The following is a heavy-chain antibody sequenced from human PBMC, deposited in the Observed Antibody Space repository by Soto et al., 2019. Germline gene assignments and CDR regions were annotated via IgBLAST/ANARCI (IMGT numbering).Heavy chain of an antibody. CDR3: SNLIRAVVY. CDR2: IIPILGIP. J-gene: IGHJ4*02. CDR1: GRTFSRYI. D-gene: IGHD3-10*01. Sequence: SSVQVSCKASGRTFSRYIIIWLRQAPAQGLEGLGRIIPILGIPHYAPKFQGRVTITADKSTSPAYMELNSLRSQDTALCYCSNLIRAVVYWGQGTLVTVSS. V-gene: IGHV1-69*02.